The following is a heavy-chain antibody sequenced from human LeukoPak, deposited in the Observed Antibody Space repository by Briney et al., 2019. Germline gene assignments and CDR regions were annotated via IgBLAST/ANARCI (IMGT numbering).Heavy chain of an antibody. CDR2: IHTSGST. V-gene: IGHV4-61*02. D-gene: IGHD6-13*01. J-gene: IGHJ3*02. CDR3: ARGGAAARGNNAFDI. CDR1: GDSISSGSYY. Sequence: SETLSLTCTVSGDSISSGSYYWSWLRQPAGKGLEWIGRIHTSGSTNYNSSLKSRVTISLDTSKSQFSLSLTSVTAADTAVYYCARGGAAARGNNAFDIWGQGTMVTVSS.